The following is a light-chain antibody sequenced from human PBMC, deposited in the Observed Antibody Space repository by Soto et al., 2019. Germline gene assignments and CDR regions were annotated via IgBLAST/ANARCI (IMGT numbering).Light chain of an antibody. CDR3: QQSYSTPLT. J-gene: IGKJ4*01. Sequence: DIQLTQSPSSLSASVGDRVIISCRASQSIISYLNWFQQKPGKAPKLLIYAASTLQSGVPPRFSGSGSGTDFTLTINRLQPEDFAIYYCQQSYSTPLTLGGGTKVDLK. CDR2: AAS. V-gene: IGKV1-39*01. CDR1: QSIISY.